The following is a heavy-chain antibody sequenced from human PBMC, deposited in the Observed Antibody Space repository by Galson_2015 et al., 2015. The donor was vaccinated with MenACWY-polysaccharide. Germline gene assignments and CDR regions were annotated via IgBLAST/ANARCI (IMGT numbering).Heavy chain of an antibody. J-gene: IGHJ6*02. CDR3: ASEKILCSSWYMGYGMDV. CDR1: GYTFTSYA. CDR2: INTNTGNP. V-gene: IGHV7-4-1*02. Sequence: SVKVSCKASGYTFTSYAMNWVRQAPGQGLEWMGWINTNTGNPTYAQGFTGRFVFSLDTSVSTAYLQISSLKAEDTAVYYCASEKILCSSWYMGYGMDVWGQGTTVTVSS. D-gene: IGHD6-13*01.